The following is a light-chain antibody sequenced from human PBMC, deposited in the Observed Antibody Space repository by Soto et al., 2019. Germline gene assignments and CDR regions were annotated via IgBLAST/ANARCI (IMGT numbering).Light chain of an antibody. Sequence: IQMTQSPSSLSASVGDSVTITCRASQSITKYLNWYQQKPGTAPKFLIYAASSLQSGVPSRFSGSRSGTDCPLTIMKLQPAYRATYYSQQLYRTPLTAGQGTRLELK. CDR2: AAS. J-gene: IGKJ5*01. CDR1: QSITKY. CDR3: QQLYRTPLT. V-gene: IGKV1-39*01.